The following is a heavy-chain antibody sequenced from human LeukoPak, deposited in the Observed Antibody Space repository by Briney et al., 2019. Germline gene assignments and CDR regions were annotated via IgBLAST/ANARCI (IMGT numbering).Heavy chain of an antibody. D-gene: IGHD5-12*01. CDR2: IIPILGIA. CDR1: GGTFSSYA. V-gene: IGHV1-69*04. CDR3: AREQRGYSGYANLAFDY. J-gene: IGHJ4*02. Sequence: ASVKVSCKASGGTFSSYAISWVRQAPGQGLEWMGRIIPILGIANYAQKFQGRVTITADKSTSTAYMELSSLRSEDTAVYYCAREQRGYSGYANLAFDYWGQGTLVTVSS.